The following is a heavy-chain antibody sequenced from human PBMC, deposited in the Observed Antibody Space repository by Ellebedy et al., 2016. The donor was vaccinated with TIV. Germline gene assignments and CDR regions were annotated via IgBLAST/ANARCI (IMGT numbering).Heavy chain of an antibody. CDR3: ARAGVLVTSIPSF. CDR1: GFTFNSYW. Sequence: PGGSLRLSCAASGFTFNSYWMYWVRQAPGKGLVWVSRINSDGSSSSYADSVKGRFTISRDNAKNTLYLQMNSLRAEDTAVYYCARAGVLVTSIPSFWGQGTLVTVSS. J-gene: IGHJ4*02. V-gene: IGHV3-74*01. CDR2: INSDGSSS. D-gene: IGHD2-21*02.